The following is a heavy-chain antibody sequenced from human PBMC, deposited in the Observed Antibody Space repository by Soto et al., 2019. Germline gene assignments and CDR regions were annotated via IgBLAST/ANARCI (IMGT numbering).Heavy chain of an antibody. CDR2: IYHSGST. CDR3: ARDHGDGSGSMGINWFDP. CDR1: TGSISSSNW. J-gene: IGHJ5*02. Sequence: SETLSLTCTVSTGSISSSNWWSWVRQSPGKGLEWIGEIYHSGSTNYNPSLKSRVTISVDKSKNQFSLNLSSVTAADTAVYYCARDHGDGSGSMGINWFDPWGQGTLVTVSS. D-gene: IGHD3-10*01. V-gene: IGHV4-4*02.